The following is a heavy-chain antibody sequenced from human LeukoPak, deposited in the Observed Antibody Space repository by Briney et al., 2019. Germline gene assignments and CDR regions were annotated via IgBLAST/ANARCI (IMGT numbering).Heavy chain of an antibody. Sequence: SETLSLTCTVSGGSISSYYWSWIRQPPGKGLEWIGYIYYSGSTNYNPSLKSRVTISVDTSKNQFSLKLSSVTAADTAVYYCARGRVPNRLPRNWFDPWGQGTLVTVSS. CDR3: ARGRVPNRLPRNWFDP. V-gene: IGHV4-59*12. D-gene: IGHD4-11*01. CDR1: GGSISSYY. CDR2: IYYSGST. J-gene: IGHJ5*02.